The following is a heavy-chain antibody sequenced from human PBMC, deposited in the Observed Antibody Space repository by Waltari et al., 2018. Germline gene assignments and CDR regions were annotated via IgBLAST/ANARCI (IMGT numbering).Heavy chain of an antibody. CDR1: SGSINGYY. V-gene: IGHV4-59*01. CDR2: IYYRGTT. D-gene: IGHD3-16*01. J-gene: IGHJ4*02. CDR3: ARGENVLTLFGN. Sequence: QVQLQESGPGLVKPSETLSLTCSVSSGSINGYYWSWIRQPPGKGLEYIGNIYYRGTTNYNPSLKRRVNISVDTSKNQISLKLTSVTAADTAVYYCARGENVLTLFGNWGQGTLVTVSS.